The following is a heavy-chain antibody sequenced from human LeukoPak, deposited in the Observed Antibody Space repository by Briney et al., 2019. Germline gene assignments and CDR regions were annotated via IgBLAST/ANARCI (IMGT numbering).Heavy chain of an antibody. Sequence: GASVKVSCKASGYTFTSYGISWVRQAPGQGLEWMGWISAYNGNTNYAQKLQGRVTMTTDTSTSTAYMELRSLRSDDTAVYYCAARGGATGTTQGDAFDIWGQGTMVTVSP. CDR3: AARGGATGTTQGDAFDI. J-gene: IGHJ3*02. CDR1: GYTFTSYG. D-gene: IGHD1-1*01. V-gene: IGHV1-18*04. CDR2: ISAYNGNT.